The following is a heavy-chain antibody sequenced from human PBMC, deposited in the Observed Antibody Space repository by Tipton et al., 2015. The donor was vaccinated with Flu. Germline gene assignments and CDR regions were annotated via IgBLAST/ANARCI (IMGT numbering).Heavy chain of an antibody. J-gene: IGHJ5*02. CDR3: AASVVAAHTHNWFDP. CDR1: GGSISSSSYY. Sequence: TLSLTCTVSGGSISSSSYYWGWIRQPPGKGLEWIGSIYYSGSTYYNPSLKSRVTISVDTSKNQFSLKLSSVTAADTAVYYCAASVVAAHTHNWFDPWGQGTLVTVSS. V-gene: IGHV4-39*07. D-gene: IGHD2-15*01. CDR2: IYYSGST.